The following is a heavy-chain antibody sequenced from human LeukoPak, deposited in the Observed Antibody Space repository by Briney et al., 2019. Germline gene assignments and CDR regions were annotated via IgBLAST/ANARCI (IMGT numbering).Heavy chain of an antibody. V-gene: IGHV4-59*01. J-gene: IGHJ4*02. D-gene: IGHD4-17*01. CDR3: ASQGNYGDYSHFDY. CDR1: GGSISSYY. CDR2: IYYSGST. Sequence: SETLSLTCTVSGGSISSYYWSWIRQPPGKGLEWIGYIYYSGSTNYNPSLKSRVTISVDTSKNQFSLKLSSVTAADTAVYYCASQGNYGDYSHFDYWGQGTLVTVSS.